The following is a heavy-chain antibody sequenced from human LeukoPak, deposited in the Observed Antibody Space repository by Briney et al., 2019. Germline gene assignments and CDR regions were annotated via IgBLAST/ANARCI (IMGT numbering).Heavy chain of an antibody. D-gene: IGHD6-6*01. J-gene: IGHJ5*02. CDR2: ISYDGSNK. CDR1: GFTFCSYA. Sequence: GGSLRLSCAASGFTFCSYAMHGVRQAPGKGVEWVAVISYDGSNKYYADSVKGRFTISRDNSKNTLYLQMNSLRAEDTAVYYRARERVPSIAARRGWFDPWGQGTLVTVSS. CDR3: ARERVPSIAARRGWFDP. V-gene: IGHV3-30*04.